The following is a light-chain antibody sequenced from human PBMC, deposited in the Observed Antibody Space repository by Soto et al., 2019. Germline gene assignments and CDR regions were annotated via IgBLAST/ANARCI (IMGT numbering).Light chain of an antibody. V-gene: IGKV1-9*01. CDR1: QDISTS. J-gene: IGKJ4*01. CDR3: QQVNGYPFT. Sequence: DIKFTQSPSFLSASVGDTVTITCRASQDISTSLAWYQQKPGMAPKLLIYAASTLHSGVPSRFSGSGSWTEFTLTVSGLQPEDFATYSCQQVNGYPFTFGGGTKVDIK. CDR2: AAS.